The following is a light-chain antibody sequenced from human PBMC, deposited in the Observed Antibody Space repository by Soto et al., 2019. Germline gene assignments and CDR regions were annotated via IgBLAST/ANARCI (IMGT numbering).Light chain of an antibody. CDR3: LQHYAWPWT. CDR1: QSVSSSY. CDR2: RIF. J-gene: IGKJ1*01. Sequence: EIVLTQSPGTLSLSPGDTATLSCKASQSVSSSYLAWYQQKPGQAPRLVLLRIFTRAIGVPARFSGSGSETDFTLTINGLQSEDSGVYYCLQHYAWPWTFGQGTKVDIK. V-gene: IGKV3D-7*01.